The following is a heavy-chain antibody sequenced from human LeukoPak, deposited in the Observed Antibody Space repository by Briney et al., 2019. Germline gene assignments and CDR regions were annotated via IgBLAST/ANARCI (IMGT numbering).Heavy chain of an antibody. CDR1: GYSFTSYG. CDR3: ARVEAYCSSTSCPNWFDP. CDR2: ISAYYGNT. J-gene: IGHJ5*02. V-gene: IGHV1-18*01. D-gene: IGHD2-2*01. Sequence: GASVKVSCKASGYSFTSYGICWVRQAPGQGHEWVGWISAYYGNTNYAQKLQGRVTMTTDTSTSTAYMELRSLRSDDTAVYYCARVEAYCSSTSCPNWFDPWGQGTLVTVSS.